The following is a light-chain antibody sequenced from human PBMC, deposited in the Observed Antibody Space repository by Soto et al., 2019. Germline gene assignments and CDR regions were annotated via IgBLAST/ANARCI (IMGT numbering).Light chain of an antibody. CDR1: QSVSSN. CDR2: GAS. V-gene: IGKV3-15*01. CDR3: QQYGRSTET. Sequence: EIVLTQSPATRSVSPGERATLSCRASQSVSSNLAWYQQKPGQAPRLLIYGASTRETGIPARFSGSGSGTDFTLTISSLKSEDFAVYYCQQYGRSTETFGPGTKVDIK. J-gene: IGKJ3*01.